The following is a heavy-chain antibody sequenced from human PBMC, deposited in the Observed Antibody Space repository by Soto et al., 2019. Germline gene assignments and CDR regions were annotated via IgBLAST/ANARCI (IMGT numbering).Heavy chain of an antibody. V-gene: IGHV3-48*01. CDR2: IGSSSSTI. CDR3: ARDINHCLFDY. CDR1: GFTFSSYS. J-gene: IGHJ4*02. D-gene: IGHD1-20*01. Sequence: EVQLVESGGGLVQPGGSLRLSCAASGFTFSSYSMNWVRQAQGKGLEWVSYIGSSSSTIYYADSVKGRFTISRDNAKNSLYLQMNSLRAEDTAVYYCARDINHCLFDYWGQGTLVTVSS.